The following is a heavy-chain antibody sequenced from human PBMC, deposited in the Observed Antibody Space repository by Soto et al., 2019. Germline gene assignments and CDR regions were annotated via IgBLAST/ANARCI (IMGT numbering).Heavy chain of an antibody. CDR3: ARYVGESHFDY. CDR1: GGSITSGDYS. CDR2: IHSGGSI. J-gene: IGHJ4*02. Sequence: SETLSLTCTVSGGSITSGDYSGSWIRQPPGKGLEWIGYIHSGGSIYFNSSLKSRVTISLDTSRNQFSLDLISLTAADTAGYYCARYVGESHFDYWGQGTLVTVSS. D-gene: IGHD3-16*01. V-gene: IGHV4-30-4*01.